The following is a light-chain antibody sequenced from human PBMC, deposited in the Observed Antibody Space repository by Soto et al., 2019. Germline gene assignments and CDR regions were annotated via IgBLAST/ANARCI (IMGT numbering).Light chain of an antibody. CDR1: TGPVTRGHY. CDR2: DTS. CDR3: LLSYSTACLYV. J-gene: IGLJ1*01. Sequence: QAVVTQEPSLTVSPGGTVTLTCGSSTGPVTRGHYAYWFQQKPGQAPRALIYDTSNRHSWTPARFSGSLLGDKAALTLSGAQPEDEADYYCLLSYSTACLYVFGTGTKVTVL. V-gene: IGLV7-46*01.